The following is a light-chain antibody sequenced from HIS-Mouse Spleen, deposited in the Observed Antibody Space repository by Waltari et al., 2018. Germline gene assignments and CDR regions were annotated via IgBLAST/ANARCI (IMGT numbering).Light chain of an antibody. J-gene: IGKJ4*01. CDR3: QQLNSYLLT. CDR1: QGISSY. CDR2: AAS. Sequence: DIQLTQSPSFLSASVGDRVTITCRASQGISSYLAWYQQKPWKAPKLLIYAASTLQSGVPSRFSGSGSGTEFTLTISSLQPEDFATYYCQQLNSYLLTFGGGTKVEIK. V-gene: IGKV1-9*01.